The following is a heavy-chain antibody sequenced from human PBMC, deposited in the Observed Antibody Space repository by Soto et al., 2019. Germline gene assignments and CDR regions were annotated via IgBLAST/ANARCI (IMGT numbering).Heavy chain of an antibody. J-gene: IGHJ4*02. CDR1: GYTFSNYA. V-gene: IGHV1-18*04. D-gene: IGHD4-17*01. CDR3: ASLSTTVTTDY. Sequence: ASVKVSCKTSGYTFSNYAISWVRQAPGQGLEWMGWISPYNGNANYTEKFQGRVSMTTDTSTTTAYMELTSLTSDDTAIYYCASLSTTVTTDYCGQGTLVTLSS. CDR2: ISPYNGNA.